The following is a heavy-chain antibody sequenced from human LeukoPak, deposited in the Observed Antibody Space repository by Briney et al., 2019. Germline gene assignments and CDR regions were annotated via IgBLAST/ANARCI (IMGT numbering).Heavy chain of an antibody. CDR3: ARAKSGSPLHYYYYGMDV. CDR1: GGSISSYY. CDR2: IYYSGST. Sequence: PSETLSLTCTVSGGSISSYYWSWIRQPPGKGLEWIGYIYYSGSTNYNPSLKSRVTISVDTSKNQFSLKLSSVTAADTAVYYCARAKSGSPLHYYYYGMDVWGQGTTVTVSS. J-gene: IGHJ6*02. V-gene: IGHV4-59*01. D-gene: IGHD1-26*01.